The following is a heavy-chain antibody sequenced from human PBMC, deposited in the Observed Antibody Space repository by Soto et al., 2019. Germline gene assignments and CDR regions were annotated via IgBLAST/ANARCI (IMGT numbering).Heavy chain of an antibody. CDR3: ARDIPFPDYGDLFDY. D-gene: IGHD4-17*01. Sequence: PGGSLRLSCAASGFTLSAYWMTWVRQAPGKGLEWVANINRDGSKKSYLDSVRGRFTISRDNAKNSLYLQMNSLRAEDTAVYYCARDIPFPDYGDLFDYWGQGTLVTVSS. V-gene: IGHV3-7*01. CDR2: INRDGSKK. J-gene: IGHJ4*02. CDR1: GFTLSAYW.